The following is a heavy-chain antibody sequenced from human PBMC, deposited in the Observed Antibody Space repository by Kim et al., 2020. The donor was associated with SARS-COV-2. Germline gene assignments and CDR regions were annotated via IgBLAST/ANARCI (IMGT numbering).Heavy chain of an antibody. CDR1: GGTFSSYA. Sequence: SVKVSCKASGGTFSSYAISWVRQAPGQGLEWMGGIIPIFGTANYAQKFQGRVTITADESTSTAYMELSSLRSEDTAVYYCARDGEGYFDTSDNYGMDVWGQWTTVTVSS. CDR2: IIPIFGTA. V-gene: IGHV1-69*13. CDR3: ARDGEGYFDTSDNYGMDV. D-gene: IGHD3-9*01. J-gene: IGHJ6*02.